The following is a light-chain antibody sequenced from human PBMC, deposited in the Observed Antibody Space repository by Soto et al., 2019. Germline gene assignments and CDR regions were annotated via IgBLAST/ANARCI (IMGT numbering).Light chain of an antibody. CDR1: QRINSY. CDR2: AAS. Sequence: DIQMTQSPSSLSASIGDRVTITCRASQRINSYLNWYQQKPGTAPKLLIYAASNLQSGVPSRFSGSGSGTDFTLTISSLQPEDFATYYCQQSYSGPPTFVHGTNVDIK. CDR3: QQSYSGPPT. J-gene: IGKJ3*01. V-gene: IGKV1-39*01.